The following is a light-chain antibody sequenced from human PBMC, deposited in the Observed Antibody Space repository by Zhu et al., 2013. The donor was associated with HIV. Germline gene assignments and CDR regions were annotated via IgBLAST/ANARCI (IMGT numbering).Light chain of an antibody. J-gene: IGKJ5*01. CDR2: DTF. CDR3: QIRSNWPPIT. Sequence: EIVLTQSPDTLSVSPGETATLSCRASQSISSNLAWYQQKPGQAPRLLIYDTFNRATGIPARFSGSGSGTDFTLTISSLEPEDFAIYFCQIRSNWPPITFGQGTRIEVK. CDR1: QSISSN. V-gene: IGKV3-11*01.